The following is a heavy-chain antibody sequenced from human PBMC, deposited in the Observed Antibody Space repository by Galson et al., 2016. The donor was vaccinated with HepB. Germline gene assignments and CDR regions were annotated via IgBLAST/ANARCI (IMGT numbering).Heavy chain of an antibody. CDR1: GFTFSRTV. CDR2: IPYDGHNK. V-gene: IGHV3-30-3*01. D-gene: IGHD2-21*01. CDR3: TGGKCGNDCFEP. Sequence: SLRLSCAASGFTFSRTVMHWVRQAPGKGLEWVAIIPYDGHNKFYADSVKGRFSISRDNSKSKLFLQMNNLTVEDTAVYYCTGGKCGNDCFEPWGQGTLVTVSS. J-gene: IGHJ5*02.